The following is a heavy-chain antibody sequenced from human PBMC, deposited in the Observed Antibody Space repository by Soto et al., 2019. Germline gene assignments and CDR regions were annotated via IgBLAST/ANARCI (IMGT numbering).Heavy chain of an antibody. CDR3: AREPMVRAAHGFDI. V-gene: IGHV1-2*02. J-gene: IGHJ3*02. CDR2: INPNSVGT. D-gene: IGHD3-10*01. CDR1: GYTFTGHY. Sequence: QVQLVQSGAEVKKPGASVKVSCKASGYTFTGHYMHWVPQAPGQGLEWMGWINPNSVGTNYAQKFQGRVTMTRDTSISTAYMELSRLRSDDTAVYYCAREPMVRAAHGFDIWGQGTMVTVSS.